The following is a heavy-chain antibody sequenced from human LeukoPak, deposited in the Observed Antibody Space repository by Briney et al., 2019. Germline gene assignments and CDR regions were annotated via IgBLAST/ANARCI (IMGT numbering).Heavy chain of an antibody. D-gene: IGHD1-26*01. Sequence: GRSLRLSCATSGFTFSSYGMHWVRQAPGKGLEWVAVISYDGSNKYYADSVKGRFTISRDNSKNTLYLQMNSLRAEDTAVYYCAKERDIVGATHFDYWGQGTLVTVSS. CDR1: GFTFSSYG. CDR3: AKERDIVGATHFDY. J-gene: IGHJ4*02. V-gene: IGHV3-30*18. CDR2: ISYDGSNK.